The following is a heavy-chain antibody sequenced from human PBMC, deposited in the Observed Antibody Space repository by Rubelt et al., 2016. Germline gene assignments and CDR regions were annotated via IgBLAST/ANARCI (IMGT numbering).Heavy chain of an antibody. CDR1: GYTFTSYD. V-gene: IGHV1-8*01. J-gene: IGHJ4*02. CDR3: ARGRNYIYRDY. D-gene: IGHD1-7*01. Sequence: QVQLVQSGAEVKKPGASVKVSCKASGYTFTSYDINWVRQATGQGLEWMGWMNPNSGNTVYAQKFQGRVTMTRNTVICTVYMELSSQRSEDTTVYDCARGRNYIYRDYWGQGTLVTVSS. CDR2: MNPNSGNT.